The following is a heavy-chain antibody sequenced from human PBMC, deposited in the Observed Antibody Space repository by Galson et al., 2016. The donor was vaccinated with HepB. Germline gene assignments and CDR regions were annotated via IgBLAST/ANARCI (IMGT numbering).Heavy chain of an antibody. CDR3: ARYLGVIDI. Sequence: SVKVSCKASGGAFSSYAISWVQQAPGQGLEWMGGIIPIFGTANYAQKFQDRVTITADESTSTVYMEVNSLRSEDTAIYYCARYLGVIDIWGQGTMVTVS. J-gene: IGHJ3*02. V-gene: IGHV1-69*13. CDR2: IIPIFGTA. D-gene: IGHD2-8*01. CDR1: GGAFSSYA.